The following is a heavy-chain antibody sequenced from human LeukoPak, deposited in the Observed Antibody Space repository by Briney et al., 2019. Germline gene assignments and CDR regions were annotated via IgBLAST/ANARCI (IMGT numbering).Heavy chain of an antibody. D-gene: IGHD1-26*01. CDR1: GFSFSSYS. CDR2: ISSSSSYI. V-gene: IGHV3-21*04. CDR3: ARDRRSAKWELTRLYYFDY. J-gene: IGHJ4*02. Sequence: PGGSLRLSCAASGFSFSSYSMNWVRQAPGKGLEWVSSISSSSSYIYYADSVKGRFTISRDNAKNSLYLQMNSLRAEDTAVYYCARDRRSAKWELTRLYYFDYWGQGTLVTVSS.